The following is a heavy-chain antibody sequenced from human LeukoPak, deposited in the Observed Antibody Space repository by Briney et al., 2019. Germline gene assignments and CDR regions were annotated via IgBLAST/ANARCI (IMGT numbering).Heavy chain of an antibody. CDR3: ASSRGPYYYYGMDV. J-gene: IGHJ6*02. V-gene: IGHV1-18*01. CDR2: ISAYNGNT. CDR1: GYTFTSYG. Sequence: ASVKVSCKASGYTFTSYGISWVRQAPGQGLEWMGWISAYNGNTNYAQKLQGRVTMTTDTSTSTAYMELRSLRSDDTAVYYCASSRGPYYYYGMDVWGQGTTVTVSS. D-gene: IGHD3/OR15-3a*01.